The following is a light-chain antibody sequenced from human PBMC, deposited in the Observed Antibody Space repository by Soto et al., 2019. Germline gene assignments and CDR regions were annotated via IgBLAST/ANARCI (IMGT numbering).Light chain of an antibody. CDR3: QQVKSFPKT. V-gene: IGKV1-12*01. J-gene: IGKJ1*01. CDR2: AAS. CDR1: QDIDNW. Sequence: DIQMTQSPSSVSASLGDRVTITCRASQDIDNWLAWYQQKPGQTPKLLIFAASTLQSGVPSRFSGSGSGTDFTLVISSLHPEDFATYYCQQVKSFPKTFGQRTKVEI.